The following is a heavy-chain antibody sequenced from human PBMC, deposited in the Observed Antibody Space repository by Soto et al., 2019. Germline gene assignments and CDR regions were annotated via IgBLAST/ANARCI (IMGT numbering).Heavy chain of an antibody. CDR3: ARVGVEMATIAAFDI. Sequence: QLQLQESGSGLVKPSQTLSLSCAVSGGSISSGDSSWTWIRQPPGKGLEWIAHIYHSGSTYSNPSLKSRVNISVDRSKNQFSLKLSSVTAADTAVYYCARVGVEMATIAAFDIWGQGTMVTVSS. J-gene: IGHJ3*02. D-gene: IGHD2-21*01. V-gene: IGHV4-30-2*01. CDR1: GGSISSGDSS. CDR2: IYHSGST.